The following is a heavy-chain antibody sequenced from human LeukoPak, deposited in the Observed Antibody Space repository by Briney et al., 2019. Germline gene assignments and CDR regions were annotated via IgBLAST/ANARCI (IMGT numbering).Heavy chain of an antibody. D-gene: IGHD1-26*01. CDR1: GFTFSNHA. V-gene: IGHV3-30*04. J-gene: IGHJ4*02. Sequence: GGSLRLSCVTSGFTFSNHAMHWVRQGPGKGLEWVAVISDDGTSKFYADSVKGRFTIFRDNSKNTLFLQINSLRPEDTAMYYCARGSGNYLFSWGQGTLVTVSS. CDR3: ARGSGNYLFS. CDR2: ISDDGTSK.